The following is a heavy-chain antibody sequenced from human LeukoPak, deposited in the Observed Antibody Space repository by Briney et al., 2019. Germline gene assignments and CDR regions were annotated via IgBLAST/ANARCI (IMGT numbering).Heavy chain of an antibody. Sequence: SVKVSCKASGGTFSSYAISWVRQAPGQGLEWMGGIIPIFGAANYAQKFQGRVTITADKSTSTAYMELSSLRSEDTAVYYCARKVPNDSSGYYYRGQFDPWGQGTLVTVSS. J-gene: IGHJ5*02. D-gene: IGHD3-22*01. V-gene: IGHV1-69*06. CDR2: IIPIFGAA. CDR3: ARKVPNDSSGYYYRGQFDP. CDR1: GGTFSSYA.